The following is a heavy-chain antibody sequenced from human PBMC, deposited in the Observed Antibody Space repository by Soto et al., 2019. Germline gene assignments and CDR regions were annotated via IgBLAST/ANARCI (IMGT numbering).Heavy chain of an antibody. CDR3: ARLGSGSSSGFFYYYCMDV. Sequence: QVQLQESGPGLVKPSETLSLTCNVSGGSISSYYWSWIRQSPGKGLEWIGYIYYGGNTVYNPSLKRRLTRSGDTSQNQFSLRLSSVTAADTAVYYCARLGSGSSSGFFYYYCMDVWGEGTTVTVSS. D-gene: IGHD6-6*01. V-gene: IGHV4-59*08. CDR2: IYYGGNT. J-gene: IGHJ6*03. CDR1: GGSISSYY.